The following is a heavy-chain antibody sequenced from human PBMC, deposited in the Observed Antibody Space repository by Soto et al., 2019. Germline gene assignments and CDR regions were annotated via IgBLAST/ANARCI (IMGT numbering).Heavy chain of an antibody. D-gene: IGHD3-3*01. J-gene: IGHJ5*02. Sequence: ASVKVSCKASGYSFSTYDISWLRQAPAQGPEWMGRTSPKNGNTNYAQNFQDRVTLTAETSSSTAYMELRGLRSDDTAKYYCATSYDSGFDPWGQGTLVTVSS. CDR3: ATSYDSGFDP. V-gene: IGHV1-18*04. CDR2: TSPKNGNT. CDR1: GYSFSTYD.